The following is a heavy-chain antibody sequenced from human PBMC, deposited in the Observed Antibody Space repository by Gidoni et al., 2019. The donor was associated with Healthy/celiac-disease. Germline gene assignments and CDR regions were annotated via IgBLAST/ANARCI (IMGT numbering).Heavy chain of an antibody. CDR1: GFTFSSYS. V-gene: IGHV3-21*01. D-gene: IGHD1-26*01. CDR3: AREGQYSGSYYGFDY. CDR2: ISSSSSYI. Sequence: EVQLVESGGGLVKPGGSLRLSCAASGFTFSSYSMNWVRQAPGKGLEWVSSISSSSSYIYYADSVKGRFTISRDNAKNSLYLQMNSLRAEDTAVYYCAREGQYSGSYYGFDYWGQGTLVTVSS. J-gene: IGHJ4*02.